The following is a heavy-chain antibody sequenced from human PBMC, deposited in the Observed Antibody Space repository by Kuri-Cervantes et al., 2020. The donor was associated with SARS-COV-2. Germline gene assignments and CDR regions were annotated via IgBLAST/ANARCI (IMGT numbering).Heavy chain of an antibody. V-gene: IGHV4-39*01. D-gene: IGHD1-26*01. J-gene: IGHJ4*02. CDR2: IYYSGST. CDR3: ARHEWEPYYFDY. CDR1: GGSISSSSYY. Sequence: ESLKISFTVSGGSISSSSYYWGWIRQPPGKGLEWIGCIYYSGSTYYNPSLKSRVTISVDTSKNQFSLKLSSVTAADTAVYYCARHEWEPYYFDYWGQGTLVTVSS.